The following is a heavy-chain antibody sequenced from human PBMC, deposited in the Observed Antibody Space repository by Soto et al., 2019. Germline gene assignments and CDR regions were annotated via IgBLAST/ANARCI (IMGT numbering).Heavy chain of an antibody. CDR3: GRVLKTVGWDNDVFDL. V-gene: IGHV3-7*01. CDR1: GFTFSDYW. J-gene: IGHJ3*01. D-gene: IGHD6-19*01. Sequence: PGGSLRLSCAVSGFTFSDYWMSWVRQAPGKGLEWVANIKQDGNEKYYVDSVKGRFTISRDNAKNSLYLQMNSLRAEDTAVYYCGRVLKTVGWDNDVFDLWGQGTMVTVSS. CDR2: IKQDGNEK.